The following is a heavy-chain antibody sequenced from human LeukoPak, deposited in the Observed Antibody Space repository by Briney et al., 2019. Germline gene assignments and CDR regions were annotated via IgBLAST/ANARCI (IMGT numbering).Heavy chain of an antibody. D-gene: IGHD3-22*01. CDR2: ISGSGGST. J-gene: IGHJ5*02. Sequence: GGSLRLSCAASGFTFSSYSMNWVRQAPGKGLEWVSAISGSGGSTYYADSVKGRFTISRDNSKNTLYLQMNSPRAEDTAVYYCAKDSTYYYDSSGYYYESANWFDPWGQGTLVTVSS. V-gene: IGHV3-23*01. CDR3: AKDSTYYYDSSGYYYESANWFDP. CDR1: GFTFSSYS.